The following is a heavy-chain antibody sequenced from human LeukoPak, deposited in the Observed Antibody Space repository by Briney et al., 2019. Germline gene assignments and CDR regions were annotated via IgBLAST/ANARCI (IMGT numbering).Heavy chain of an antibody. Sequence: GGPLRPSCAPSGFTARGTKIGGVRQAPGRGRGGVSVIYSGGSTYYADSVKGRFTISRDNSKNTLYLQMNSLRAEDTAVYYCARGPRYIVVGLFDYWGQGTLVTVSS. D-gene: IGHD2-2*01. CDR3: ARGPRYIVVGLFDY. CDR1: GFTARGTK. J-gene: IGHJ4*02. CDR2: IYSGGST. V-gene: IGHV3-53*01.